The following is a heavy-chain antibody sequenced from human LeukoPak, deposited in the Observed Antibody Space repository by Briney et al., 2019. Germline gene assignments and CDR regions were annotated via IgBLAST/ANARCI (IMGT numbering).Heavy chain of an antibody. CDR1: GDSIMSSGSY. Sequence: TSETLSLTCSVSGDSIMSSGSYWGWIRQPPGKALEWIGSVSSSGGTHYSPSLKNRLSISMDTSQNQFSLRLSSVTVADTAVYYCAKYIGGSMFEHWGQGALVTVSS. J-gene: IGHJ4*02. CDR2: VSSSGGT. D-gene: IGHD3-10*01. V-gene: IGHV4-39*07. CDR3: AKYIGGSMFEH.